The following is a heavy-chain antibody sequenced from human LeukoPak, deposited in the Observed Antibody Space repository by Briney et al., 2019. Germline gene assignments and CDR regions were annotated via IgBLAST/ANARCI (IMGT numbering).Heavy chain of an antibody. CDR1: GGSISSSRYY. J-gene: IGHJ4*02. V-gene: IGHV4-39*01. Sequence: SETLSLTCTVSGGSISSSRYYWGWIRQPPGKGLEWIGSMYYSGSTYYNPSLKSRVTISVDTSKNQFSLKLSSVTAADTAVYYCARHGPRITIFGVAQPNFDYWGQGTLVTVSS. CDR3: ARHGPRITIFGVAQPNFDY. D-gene: IGHD3-3*01. CDR2: MYYSGST.